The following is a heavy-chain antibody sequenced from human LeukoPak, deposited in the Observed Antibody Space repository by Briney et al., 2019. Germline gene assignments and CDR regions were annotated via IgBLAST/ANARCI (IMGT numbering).Heavy chain of an antibody. CDR3: ARAFSGIWEWGYYFDY. CDR1: GYTFTSYF. D-gene: IGHD3-10*01. J-gene: IGHJ4*02. V-gene: IGHV1-2*02. CDR2: INPNSGGT. Sequence: GASVKVSCKASGYTFTSYFMHWVRQAPGQGLEWMGWINPNSGGTNYAQKFQGRVTMTRDTSISTAYMELSRLRSDDTAVYYCARAFSGIWEWGYYFDYWGQGTLVTVSS.